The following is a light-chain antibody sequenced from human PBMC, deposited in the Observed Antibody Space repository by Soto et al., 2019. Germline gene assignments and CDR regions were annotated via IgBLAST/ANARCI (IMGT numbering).Light chain of an antibody. CDR1: QSVSSSY. Sequence: EIVLTQSPGTLSLSPGARATLSCRARQSVSSSYLAWYQQRPGQAPRLLIYGASSRAPGIPDRFSGSGSGTDFTLTISRLEPEDFAVYYCQQYGSSPPITFGQGTRLEIK. CDR2: GAS. V-gene: IGKV3-20*01. J-gene: IGKJ5*01. CDR3: QQYGSSPPIT.